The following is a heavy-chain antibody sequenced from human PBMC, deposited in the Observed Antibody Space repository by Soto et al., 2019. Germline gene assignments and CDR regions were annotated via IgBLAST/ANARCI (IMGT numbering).Heavy chain of an antibody. D-gene: IGHD2-2*02. V-gene: IGHV4-39*01. J-gene: IGHJ5*02. CDR2: LYYSGST. CDR1: GGSISSSGHY. CDR3: ATSDMTILGSWFDP. Sequence: PSETLSLTCTVPGGSISSSGHYWGWIRQSPGKGLEWIGTLYYSGSTYYNPSLKSRVTMAMDTSKNQFSLKLSSVTAADTAVYYCATSDMTILGSWFDPWGQGTLVTVSS.